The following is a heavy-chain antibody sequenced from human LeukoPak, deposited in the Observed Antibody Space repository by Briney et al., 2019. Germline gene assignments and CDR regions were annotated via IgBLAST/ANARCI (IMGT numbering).Heavy chain of an antibody. CDR3: ARGGGYCSSTSCYLFDP. D-gene: IGHD2-2*01. V-gene: IGHV4-59*01. Sequence: PSETLSLTCTVSGGSISSYYWSWLRQPPGKGLEWIGYIYYSGSTNYNPSLKSRVTISVDTSKNQFSLKLSSVTAADTAVYYCARGGGYCSSTSCYLFDPWGQGTLVTVSS. CDR2: IYYSGST. CDR1: GGSISSYY. J-gene: IGHJ5*02.